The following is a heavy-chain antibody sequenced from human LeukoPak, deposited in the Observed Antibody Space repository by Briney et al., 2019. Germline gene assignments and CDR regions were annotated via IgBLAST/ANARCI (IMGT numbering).Heavy chain of an antibody. J-gene: IGHJ2*01. CDR1: GFTFNHYT. V-gene: IGHV3-21*01. Sequence: GGSLRLSCAASGFTFNHYTMNWVRQTPGKGLEWVSSISGSRSYIYYADSVKGRFTISRDNAKNSLSLQMNSLRAEDTGVYYCAKGSSTYIITSYWYFDLWGRGTLVTVSS. CDR3: AKGSSTYIITSYWYFDL. CDR2: ISGSRSYI. D-gene: IGHD6-13*01.